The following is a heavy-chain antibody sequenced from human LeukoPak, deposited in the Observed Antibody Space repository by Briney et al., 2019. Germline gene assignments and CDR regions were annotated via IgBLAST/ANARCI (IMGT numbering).Heavy chain of an antibody. CDR1: GGSFSGYY. CDR2: INHSGST. J-gene: IGHJ4*02. CDR3: ARRARHSSGWYKFTPLDY. V-gene: IGHV4-34*01. Sequence: SETLSLTCAVYGGSFSGYYWSWIRQPPGKGLEWIGEINHSGSTNYNPSLKSRVTISVDTSKNQFSLKLSSVTAADTAVYYCARRARHSSGWYKFTPLDYWGQGTLVTASS. D-gene: IGHD6-19*01.